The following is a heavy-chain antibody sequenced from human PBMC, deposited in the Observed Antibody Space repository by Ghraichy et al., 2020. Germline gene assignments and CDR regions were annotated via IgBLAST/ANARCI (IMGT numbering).Heavy chain of an antibody. V-gene: IGHV1-18*01. D-gene: IGHD3-22*01. CDR2: ISAYNGNT. J-gene: IGHJ4*02. Sequence: ASVKVSCKASGYTFTSYGISWVRQAPGQGLEWMGWISAYNGNTNYAQKLQGRVTMTTDTSTSTAYMELRSLRSDDTAVYYCARGSKNYYDSSGYYSFDYWGQGTLVTVSS. CDR1: GYTFTSYG. CDR3: ARGSKNYYDSSGYYSFDY.